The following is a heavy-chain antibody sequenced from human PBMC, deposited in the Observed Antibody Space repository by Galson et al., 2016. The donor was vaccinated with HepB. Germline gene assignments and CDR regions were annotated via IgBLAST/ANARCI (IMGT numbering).Heavy chain of an antibody. CDR2: ISGINDRT. J-gene: IGHJ4*02. CDR1: GFTFSSYA. V-gene: IGHV3-23*01. Sequence: SLRLSCAASGFTFSSYAMSWVRQAPGKGLEWVSDISGINDRTYYADSVKGRFTISIDNSKNTLYLQMNSLRAEDTAVDYCAKESGPGDYFEYWGQGTLVTVSS. CDR3: AKESGPGDYFEY. D-gene: IGHD3-10*01.